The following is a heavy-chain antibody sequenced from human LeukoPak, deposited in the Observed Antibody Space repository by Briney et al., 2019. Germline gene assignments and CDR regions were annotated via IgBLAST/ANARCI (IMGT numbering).Heavy chain of an antibody. CDR1: GFTFYEHA. V-gene: IGHV3-9*01. CDR3: VKDTGYLFDY. CDR2: ISWNSGSV. Sequence: RRSLRLSCAASGFTFYEHAMHWVRQAPGTGLEWVSGISWNSGSVGYSDSVKGRFTISRDNAKKSLYLQMNSLRADDTALYYRVKDTGYLFDYWGQGTLVTVSS. J-gene: IGHJ4*02. D-gene: IGHD5-12*01.